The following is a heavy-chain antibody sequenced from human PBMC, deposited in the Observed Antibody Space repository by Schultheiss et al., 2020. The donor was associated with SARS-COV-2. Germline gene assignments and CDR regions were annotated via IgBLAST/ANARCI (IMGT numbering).Heavy chain of an antibody. CDR3: ARGRYNWNGYWFDP. J-gene: IGHJ5*02. V-gene: IGHV1-69*04. CDR1: GGTFSSYA. Sequence: SVKVSCKASGGTFSSYAISWVRQAPGQGLEWMGRIIPILGIANYAQKFRGRVTITRDTSASTAYMELSSLRSEDTAVYYCARGRYNWNGYWFDPWGQGTLVTVSS. D-gene: IGHD1-1*01. CDR2: IIPILGIA.